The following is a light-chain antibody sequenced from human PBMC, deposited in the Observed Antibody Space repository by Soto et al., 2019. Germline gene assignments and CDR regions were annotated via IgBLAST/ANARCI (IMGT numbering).Light chain of an antibody. CDR3: QPSYVTPWT. CDR2: AAS. CDR1: KTISSW. V-gene: IGKV1-39*01. J-gene: IGKJ1*01. Sequence: RARGPSTLSQSVGGRVSMTCRASKTISSWLAWYQQKPGKAPKLLIYAASGLHSGVPSRFSGSGSATDFTLPISRLQPQDFATSYCQPSYVTPWTFGQGTKVDIK.